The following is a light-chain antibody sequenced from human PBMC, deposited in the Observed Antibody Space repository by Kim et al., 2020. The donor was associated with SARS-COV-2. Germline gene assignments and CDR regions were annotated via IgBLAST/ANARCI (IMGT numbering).Light chain of an antibody. CDR3: LQHDLLPPYT. CDR2: AAS. Sequence: DIQMTQSPSAMSAFVGDRVTITCRASQDISRYLAWFQQKPGQVPKRLIYAASNLHTGVPSRFSGSGSGTDFTLTISSLQPEDIATYYCLQHDLLPPYTCGQGNKLE. V-gene: IGKV1-17*03. J-gene: IGKJ2*01. CDR1: QDISRY.